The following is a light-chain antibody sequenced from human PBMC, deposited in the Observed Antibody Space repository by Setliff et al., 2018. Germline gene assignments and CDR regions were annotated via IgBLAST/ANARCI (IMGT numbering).Light chain of an antibody. J-gene: IGLJ1*01. Sequence: QSVLTRPPSASGSPGQSVTISCTGTSSDVGGYNYVSWYQQHPGKAPKLMIYEVSKRPSGVPDRFSGSKSGNTASLTVSGLQAEDEADYYCSSYAGSNTPYVFGTGTK. CDR2: EVS. CDR3: SSYAGSNTPYV. V-gene: IGLV2-8*01. CDR1: SSDVGGYNY.